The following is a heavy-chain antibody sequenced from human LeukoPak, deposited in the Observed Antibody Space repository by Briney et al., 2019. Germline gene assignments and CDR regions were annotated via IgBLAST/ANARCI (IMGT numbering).Heavy chain of an antibody. CDR2: ISWNSGSI. J-gene: IGHJ4*02. D-gene: IGHD6-13*01. V-gene: IGHV3-9*03. CDR3: AKGRYSNSPPTFFDY. CDR1: GFTFDDYA. Sequence: GGSLRLSCAASGFTFDDYAMHWVRQAPGKGLEWVSGISWNSGSIGYADSVKGRFTISRDNAKNSLYLQMNSLRAEDMALYYCAKGRYSNSPPTFFDYWGQGTLVTVSS.